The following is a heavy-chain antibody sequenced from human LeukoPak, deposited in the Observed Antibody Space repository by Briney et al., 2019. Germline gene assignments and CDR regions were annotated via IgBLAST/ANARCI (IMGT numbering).Heavy chain of an antibody. CDR2: IDPSDFYI. CDR1: GYSFTSYW. D-gene: IGHD6-13*01. Sequence: GESLRTSCKSSGYSFTSYWISWVRQMPGKGLEWMGRIDPSDFYINYNPSFQGHVTISADKSISTAYLQWNSLKASDTAIYYCSRHVYSSSWYGGFDIWGQGTMVTVSP. V-gene: IGHV5-10-1*01. J-gene: IGHJ3*02. CDR3: SRHVYSSSWYGGFDI.